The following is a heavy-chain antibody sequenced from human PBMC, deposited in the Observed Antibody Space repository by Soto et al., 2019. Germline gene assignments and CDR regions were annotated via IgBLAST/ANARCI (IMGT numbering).Heavy chain of an antibody. V-gene: IGHV1-18*04. J-gene: IGHJ4*02. D-gene: IGHD6-19*01. CDR3: ARDLEPTHSSVAVAYDY. CDR1: GYTFTSYG. Sequence: QVQLVQSGAEVKKPGASVKVSCKASGYTFTSYGISWVRQAPGQGLEWMGWISAYNGNTNYAQKLQGRVTMTTDTFTSTAYMELRSLRSDDTAVYYCARDLEPTHSSVAVAYDYWGQGTLVTVSS. CDR2: ISAYNGNT.